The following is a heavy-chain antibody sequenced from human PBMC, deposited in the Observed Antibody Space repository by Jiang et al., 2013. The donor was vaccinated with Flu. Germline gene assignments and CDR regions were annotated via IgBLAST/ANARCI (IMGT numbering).Heavy chain of an antibody. V-gene: IGHV1-69*01. CDR3: ARNDLFSGELSLDPVYYFDS. CDR1: ADTFSNYG. CDR2: IIPIFSRA. J-gene: IGHJ4*02. Sequence: GAEVKKPGSSVKVSCEASADTFSNYGISWLRQAPGQGLEWMGGIIPIFSRAYYAQKFRGRVTIIADESTSTAYMELRGLRSDDTAVYYCARNDLFSGELSLDPVYYFDSWGQGTLVTVSS. D-gene: IGHD3-16*02.